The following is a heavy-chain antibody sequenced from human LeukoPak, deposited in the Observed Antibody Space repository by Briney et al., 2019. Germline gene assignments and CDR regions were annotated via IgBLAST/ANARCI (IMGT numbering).Heavy chain of an antibody. J-gene: IGHJ4*02. CDR2: MNPNSGNT. V-gene: IGHV1-8*02. D-gene: IGHD6-6*01. CDR3: ARGASRSFDY. Sequence: ASVKVSCKASGYTFTDHYMHWVRQATGQGLEWMGWMNPNSGNTGYAQKFQGRVIMTRDTSISTAYMELSNLKSGDTALYYCARGASRSFDYWGQGTLVSVSS. CDR1: GYTFTDHY.